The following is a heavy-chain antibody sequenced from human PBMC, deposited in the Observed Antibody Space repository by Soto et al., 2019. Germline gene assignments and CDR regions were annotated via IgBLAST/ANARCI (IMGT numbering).Heavy chain of an antibody. V-gene: IGHV3-7*01. Sequence: HPGGSLRLSCAASGFTFSLHWMTWVRQVPGKGLEWVANIKGDGSVVFYLDSVRGRFTISRDNAKNSLFLQMNRLRVEDTAVYYCARDPVAKPGCDAFDIWGQGTMVTVSS. CDR1: GFTFSLHW. D-gene: IGHD3-9*01. J-gene: IGHJ3*02. CDR2: IKGDGSVV. CDR3: ARDPVAKPGCDAFDI.